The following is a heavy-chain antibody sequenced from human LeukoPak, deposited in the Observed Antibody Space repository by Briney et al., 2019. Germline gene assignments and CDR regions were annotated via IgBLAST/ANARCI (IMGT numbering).Heavy chain of an antibody. Sequence: GGSLRLSCAASGFTFSGSAMSWVRQAPGKGLEWVSLISFSGGNTYYADSVKGRFTISRDNSKKILYLQMNSLRVEDTALYYCAKERDSSGYFDYWGQGTLVTASS. CDR1: GFTFSGSA. CDR3: AKERDSSGYFDY. CDR2: ISFSGGNT. V-gene: IGHV3-23*01. D-gene: IGHD3-22*01. J-gene: IGHJ4*02.